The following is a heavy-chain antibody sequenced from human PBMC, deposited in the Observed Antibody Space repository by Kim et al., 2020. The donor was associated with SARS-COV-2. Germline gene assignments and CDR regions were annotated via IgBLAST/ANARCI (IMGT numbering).Heavy chain of an antibody. Sequence: ADSVKGRFTISRDHAKNSLYLQMNSLRAEDTALYYCAKDDCSGGSCYGYWGQGTLVTVSS. D-gene: IGHD2-15*01. J-gene: IGHJ4*02. CDR3: AKDDCSGGSCYGY. V-gene: IGHV3-9*01.